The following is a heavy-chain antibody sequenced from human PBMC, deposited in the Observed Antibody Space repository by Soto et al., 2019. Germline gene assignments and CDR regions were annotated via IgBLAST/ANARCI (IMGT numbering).Heavy chain of an antibody. CDR3: AREEGGSYYVQGFDY. CDR2: ISYDGSNK. CDR1: GFTFSSYA. J-gene: IGHJ4*02. Sequence: QVQLVESGGGVVQPGRSLRLSCAASGFTFSSYAMHWVRQAPGKGLEWVAVISYDGSNKYYADSVKGRFTISRDNSKNTLYLQVNSLRAEDTAVYYCAREEGGSYYVQGFDYWGQGTLVTVSS. V-gene: IGHV3-30-3*01. D-gene: IGHD1-26*01.